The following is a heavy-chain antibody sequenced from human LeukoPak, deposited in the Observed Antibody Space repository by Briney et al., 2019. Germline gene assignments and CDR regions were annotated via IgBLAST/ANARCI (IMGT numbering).Heavy chain of an antibody. V-gene: IGHV1-18*01. CDR3: ARDYYYDSSRVFDP. CDR1: GYTFTIYG. D-gene: IGHD3-22*01. CDR2: SRAYNGNT. Sequence: GASVKVSSTASGYTFTIYGISWGRQAPGQGRERMGWSRAYNGNTNYARKLQGRGTITTDTTTRTDYTGVRRQRSDDPAVYYCARDYYYDSSRVFDPWGQGILVTVSS. J-gene: IGHJ5*02.